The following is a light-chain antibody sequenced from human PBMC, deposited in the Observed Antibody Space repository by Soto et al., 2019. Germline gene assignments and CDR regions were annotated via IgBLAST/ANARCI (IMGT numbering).Light chain of an antibody. Sequence: LTQPPSASGSPGQSVTISCTGTSSDVGGYNYVSWYQQHPGKAPKLMIYEVSKRPSGVPDRFSGSKSGNTASLTVSGLQAEDEADYYCSSYAGRVFGTGTKVTVL. CDR2: EVS. V-gene: IGLV2-8*01. CDR3: SSYAGRV. CDR1: SSDVGGYNY. J-gene: IGLJ1*01.